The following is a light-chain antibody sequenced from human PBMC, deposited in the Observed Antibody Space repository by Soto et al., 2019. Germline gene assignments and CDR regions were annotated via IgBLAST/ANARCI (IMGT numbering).Light chain of an antibody. CDR2: EVS. CDR1: SSDVGDYNY. Sequence: LTQPPSASGSPGQSVTISCTGTSSDVGDYNYVSWYQHHPGKAPKLMIYEVSKRPSGVPDRFSGSKSGNMASLTVSGLQADDEADYYCSSYAGSNNFVVFGGGTKLTVL. CDR3: SSYAGSNNFVV. V-gene: IGLV2-8*01. J-gene: IGLJ2*01.